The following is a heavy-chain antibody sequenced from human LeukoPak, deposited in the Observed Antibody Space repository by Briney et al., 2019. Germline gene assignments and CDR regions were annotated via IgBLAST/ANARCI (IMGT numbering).Heavy chain of an antibody. CDR1: GFTFSSYG. J-gene: IGHJ4*02. CDR3: ARETTVTTPGYFDY. Sequence: GGSLRLSCAASGFTFSSYGMHWVRQAPGKGLEWVAVIWYDGSNKYYADSVKGRFTISRDNSKNTLYLQMNSLRAEDTAVYYCARETTVTTPGYFDYWGQGTLVTVSS. V-gene: IGHV3-33*01. CDR2: IWYDGSNK. D-gene: IGHD4-17*01.